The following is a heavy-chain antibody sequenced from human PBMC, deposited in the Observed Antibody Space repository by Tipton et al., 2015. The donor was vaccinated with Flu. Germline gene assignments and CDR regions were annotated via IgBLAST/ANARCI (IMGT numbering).Heavy chain of an antibody. CDR1: GLTFSSYS. V-gene: IGHV3-21*01. J-gene: IGHJ4*02. D-gene: IGHD3-16*01. Sequence: SLRLSCAASGLTFSSYSMNWVRQAPGKGLEWVSSISSRSSYIYYADSVKGRFTISRDNAKNSLLLQMNSLRAEDTAVYYCVRDPPLYNYIWGSAFDYWGQGTLVTVSS. CDR2: ISSRSSYI. CDR3: VRDPPLYNYIWGSAFDY.